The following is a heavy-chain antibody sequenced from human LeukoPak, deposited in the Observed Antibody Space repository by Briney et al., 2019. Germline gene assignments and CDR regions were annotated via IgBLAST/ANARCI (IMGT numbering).Heavy chain of an antibody. CDR2: IYYSGST. V-gene: IGHV4-59*01. D-gene: IGHD6-6*01. Sequence: SETLSLTCTVSGGSISSYYWSWIRQPPGKGLEWIGYIYYSGSTNYNPSLKSRVAISVDTSKNQFSLKLSSVTAADTAVYYCATQEYSSSRVHAFDIWGQGTMVTVSS. CDR1: GGSISSYY. J-gene: IGHJ3*02. CDR3: ATQEYSSSRVHAFDI.